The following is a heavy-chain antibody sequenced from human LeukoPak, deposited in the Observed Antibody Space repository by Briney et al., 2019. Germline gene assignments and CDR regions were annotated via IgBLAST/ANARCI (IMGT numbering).Heavy chain of an antibody. D-gene: IGHD1-20*01. V-gene: IGHV4-59*01. J-gene: IGHJ4*02. CDR3: ATLTGTTYPYYFDF. CDR1: GGSFSGYY. CDR2: LYHSGSP. Sequence: SETLSLTCAVYGGSFSGYYWSWIRQPPGKGLEWIGNLYHSGSPNYNPSLKSRVTISIDTAKNQFSLRLRSVTAADTAVYYCATLTGTTYPYYFDFWGQATLVTASS.